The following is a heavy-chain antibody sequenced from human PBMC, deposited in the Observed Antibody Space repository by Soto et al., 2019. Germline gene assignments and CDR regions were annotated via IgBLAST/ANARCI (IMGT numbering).Heavy chain of an antibody. Sequence: EVQLVESGGGLVQPGGSLRLSCAASGFTFSSYSMNWVRQAPGKGLEWVSYISSSSSTIYYADSVKGRFTISRHNAKNALHAQMIGLRAEDTAVYYWAREGGLLNWFDPWGQGTLVTVSS. J-gene: IGHJ5*02. D-gene: IGHD1-26*01. CDR2: ISSSSSTI. CDR1: GFTFSSYS. V-gene: IGHV3-48*01. CDR3: AREGGLLNWFDP.